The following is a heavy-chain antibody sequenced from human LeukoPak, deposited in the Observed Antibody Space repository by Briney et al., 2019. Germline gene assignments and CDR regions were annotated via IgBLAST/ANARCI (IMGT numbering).Heavy chain of an antibody. Sequence: GGSLRLSCAASGNYWMHWVRQAPGKGLVWVSHINSDGSWTSYADSVKGRFTISKDNAKNTVYLQMNSLRAEDTAVYYCAREDSSGRYYFDYWGQGTLVTVSS. J-gene: IGHJ4*02. D-gene: IGHD3-22*01. V-gene: IGHV3-74*01. CDR1: GNYW. CDR2: INSDGSWT. CDR3: AREDSSGRYYFDY.